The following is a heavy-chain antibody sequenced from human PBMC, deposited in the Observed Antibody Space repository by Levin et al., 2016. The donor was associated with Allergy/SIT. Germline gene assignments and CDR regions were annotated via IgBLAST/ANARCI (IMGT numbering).Heavy chain of an antibody. D-gene: IGHD5/OR15-5a*01. CDR1: GFIFSDYW. CDR2: INSDGSNT. CDR3: GRESLYDYAVDV. V-gene: IGHV3-74*01. J-gene: IGHJ6*02. Sequence: GESLKISCAASGFIFSDYWMHWVRLVPGKGLVWVSRINSDGSNTAYADSVKGRITISRDTTKNTVYLEMNSLRAEDTGVYYCGRESLYDYAVDVWGQGTTVTVSS.